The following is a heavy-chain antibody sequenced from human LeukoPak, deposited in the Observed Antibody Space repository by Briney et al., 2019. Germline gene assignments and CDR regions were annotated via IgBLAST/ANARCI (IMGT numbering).Heavy chain of an antibody. Sequence: GGSLRLSCAASGFTFSSYAMHWVRQAPGKGLEWVAVISYDGSNKYYADSVKGRFTTSRDNSKNTLYLQMNSLRAEDTAVYYCARWRKLSRGMDVWGKGTTVTVSS. D-gene: IGHD3-16*02. CDR3: ARWRKLSRGMDV. J-gene: IGHJ6*04. CDR2: ISYDGSNK. CDR1: GFTFSSYA. V-gene: IGHV3-30*04.